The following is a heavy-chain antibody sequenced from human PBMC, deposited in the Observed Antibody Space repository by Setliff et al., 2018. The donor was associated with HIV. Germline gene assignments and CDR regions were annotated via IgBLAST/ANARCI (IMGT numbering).Heavy chain of an antibody. CDR1: GGSFSGNY. CDR3: ARGYSYGSPHMDV. D-gene: IGHD5-18*01. J-gene: IGHJ6*03. CDR2: INHSGST. Sequence: SQTLSLTCAVYGGSFSGNYWSWIRQTPGKGLEWIAEINHSGSTNYNPSLKSRVTISVDKSKNQFSLKLSSVTAADTAVYYCARGYSYGSPHMDVWGKGTTVTVSS. V-gene: IGHV4-34*01.